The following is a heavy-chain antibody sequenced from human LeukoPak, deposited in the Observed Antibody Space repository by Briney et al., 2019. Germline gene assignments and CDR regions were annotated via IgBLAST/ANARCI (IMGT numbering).Heavy chain of an antibody. J-gene: IGHJ1*01. CDR1: GFSFSSYA. D-gene: IGHD2-15*01. CDR2: TSGSGDIS. Sequence: GGSLRLSCAASGFSFSSYAMSWVRQAPGKGLEWVSRTSGSGDISLYADSVKGRFTISRTNSENRLYLQMNSLRAGDSGVYYCANYRSGGGGYYSGLEHWGQGTQVTVSS. V-gene: IGHV3-23*01. CDR3: ANYRSGGGGYYSGLEH.